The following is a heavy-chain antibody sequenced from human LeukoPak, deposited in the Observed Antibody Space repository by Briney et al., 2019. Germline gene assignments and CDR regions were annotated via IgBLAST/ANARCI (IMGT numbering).Heavy chain of an antibody. D-gene: IGHD3-10*01. V-gene: IGHV4-59*01. CDR3: ARDLYGSGPFDI. Sequence: PSETLSLTCTVSGGSIRSYYWSWIRQPPGKGLEWIGYIYHSGSTTYNPSLKSRVSISVDTSKNQFSLKLRSVTAADTAVYYCARDLYGSGPFDIWGQGTMVTVSS. CDR1: GGSIRSYY. J-gene: IGHJ3*02. CDR2: IYHSGST.